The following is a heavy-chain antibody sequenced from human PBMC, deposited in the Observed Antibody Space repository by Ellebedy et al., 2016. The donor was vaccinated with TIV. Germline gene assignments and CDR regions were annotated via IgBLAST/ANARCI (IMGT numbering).Heavy chain of an antibody. CDR3: ASMVPFDY. Sequence: PGGSLRLSCAASGFTSSSYWMHWVRQAPGQGLVWVSRINSDGSSTNYADSVKGRFTISSDNAKNTLYLQMNSLRAEDTAVYYCASMVPFDYWGQGTLVTVSS. CDR1: GFTSSSYW. D-gene: IGHD3-10*01. V-gene: IGHV3-74*01. CDR2: INSDGSST. J-gene: IGHJ4*02.